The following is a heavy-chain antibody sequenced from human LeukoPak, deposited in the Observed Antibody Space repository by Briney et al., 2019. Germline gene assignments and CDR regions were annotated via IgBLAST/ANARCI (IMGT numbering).Heavy chain of an antibody. Sequence: PGGSLRLSCAASGFTFSSYGMHWVRQAPGKGLEWVAVIWYDGSNKYYADSVKGRFTISRDNSKNTLYLQMNSLRAEDTAVYYCAREAESYYYDSSGYYSWGQGTLVTVSS. J-gene: IGHJ4*02. CDR3: AREAESYYYDSSGYYS. D-gene: IGHD3-22*01. CDR1: GFTFSSYG. V-gene: IGHV3-33*01. CDR2: IWYDGSNK.